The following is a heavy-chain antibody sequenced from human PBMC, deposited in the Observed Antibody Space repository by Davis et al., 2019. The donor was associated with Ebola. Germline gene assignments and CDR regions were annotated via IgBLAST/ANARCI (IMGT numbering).Heavy chain of an antibody. CDR2: IKQDGSEK. J-gene: IGHJ4*02. CDR3: ASGDYGDYIFDY. D-gene: IGHD4-17*01. V-gene: IGHV3-7*01. CDR1: GFTFSSYW. Sequence: PGGSLRLSCAASGFTFSSYWMSWVRQAPGKGLEWVANIKQDGSEKYYVDSVKGRFTISRDNAKNSLYLQLNSLRAEDTAVYYCASGDYGDYIFDYWGQGTLVTVSS.